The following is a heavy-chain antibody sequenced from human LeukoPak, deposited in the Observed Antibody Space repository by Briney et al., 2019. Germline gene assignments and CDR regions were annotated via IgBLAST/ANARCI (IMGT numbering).Heavy chain of an antibody. CDR2: ISSDGSNT. D-gene: IGHD5-24*01. J-gene: IGHJ5*02. V-gene: IGHV3-74*01. Sequence: GGSLRLSCAASGFTFSRDWIDWVRQAPGKGLVYVSRISSDGSNTNYADFVKGRFTISRDNAKNTLYLQMNGLRADDTAVYYCARDRDGYSSWGQGTLVTVSS. CDR3: ARDRDGYSS. CDR1: GFTFSRDW.